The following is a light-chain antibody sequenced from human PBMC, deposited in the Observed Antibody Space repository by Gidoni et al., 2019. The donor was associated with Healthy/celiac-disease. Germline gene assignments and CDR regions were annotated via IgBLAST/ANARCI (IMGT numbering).Light chain of an antibody. V-gene: IGLV3-9*01. CDR1: NIGRKS. Sequence: YELTQTLSVSVARGQTAKIRCGGNNIGRKSVHWYQQKPGQAPVLVIYRASDRPSGVPELFSGSNSGNTATLTISRAQAGDGAVYYCQVWDTRGVFGTGTKVTVL. CDR2: RAS. J-gene: IGLJ1*01. CDR3: QVWDTRGV.